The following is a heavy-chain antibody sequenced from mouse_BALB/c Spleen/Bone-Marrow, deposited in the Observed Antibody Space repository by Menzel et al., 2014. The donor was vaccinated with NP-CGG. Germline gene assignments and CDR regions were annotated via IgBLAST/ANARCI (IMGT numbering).Heavy chain of an antibody. CDR2: INPGSGGT. CDR3: ARWDYAMDY. Sequence: LVESGAELVRPGTSVKVSCKASGYAFTNYLIEWVKQRPGQGLEWIGVINPGSGGTNYNEKFKGKATLTADKSSGTAYMQLSSLTSDDSAVYFCARWDYAMDYWGQGTSVTVSS. CDR1: GYAFTNYL. V-gene: IGHV1-54*03. J-gene: IGHJ4*01.